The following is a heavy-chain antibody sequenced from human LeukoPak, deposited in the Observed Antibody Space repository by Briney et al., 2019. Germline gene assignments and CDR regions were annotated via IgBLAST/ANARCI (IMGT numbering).Heavy chain of an antibody. CDR3: TRRSGYGGYDYGY. CDR1: GFTFGDYA. J-gene: IGHJ4*02. CDR2: IRSKAYGGTT. V-gene: IGHV3-49*04. D-gene: IGHD5-12*01. Sequence: GGSLRLSCTASGFTFGDYAMSWVRQAPGKGLEWVGFIRSKAYGGTTEYAASVKGRFTFSRGDSKSIAYLQMNSLKTEDTAVYYCTRRSGYGGYDYGYWGQGTLVTVSS.